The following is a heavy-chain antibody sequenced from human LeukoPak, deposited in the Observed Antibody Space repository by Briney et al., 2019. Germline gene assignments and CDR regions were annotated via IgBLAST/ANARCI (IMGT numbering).Heavy chain of an antibody. D-gene: IGHD1-1*01. V-gene: IGHV1-46*01. Sequence: GASVKVSCKASGYTFTNYYIHWVRQAPGHELEWLGISNPSGDSTNYAQKFQGRVTMTRDTSTSTVYMDLSSLRSEDTAVYYCARWTTTFLDYWGQGTLVTVSS. J-gene: IGHJ4*02. CDR3: ARWTTTFLDY. CDR1: GYTFTNYY. CDR2: SNPSGDST.